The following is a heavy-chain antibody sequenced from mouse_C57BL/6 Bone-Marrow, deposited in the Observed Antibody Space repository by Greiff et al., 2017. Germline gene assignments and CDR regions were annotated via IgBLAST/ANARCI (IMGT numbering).Heavy chain of an antibody. Sequence: VQLQQSGAELARPGASVTLSCKASGYTFTSYGISWVKQRTGQGLEWIGEIYPRSGNTYYNEKFKGKATLTADKASSTAYMELRSLTAEDSAVYFCARRTYYSNGFAYWGQGTLVTVSA. V-gene: IGHV1-81*01. CDR3: ARRTYYSNGFAY. J-gene: IGHJ3*01. CDR2: IYPRSGNT. CDR1: GYTFTSYG. D-gene: IGHD2-5*01.